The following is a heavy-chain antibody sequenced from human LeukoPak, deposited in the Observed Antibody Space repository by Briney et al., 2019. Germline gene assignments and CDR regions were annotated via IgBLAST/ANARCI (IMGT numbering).Heavy chain of an antibody. J-gene: IGHJ4*02. Sequence: SETLSLTCAVSGGSISSSNWWSWVRQPPGKGLEWIGEIYHSGSTNYNPSLKSRVTISVDKSKNQFSLKLSSVTAADTAVYYCAGVSSGYYYVDYWGQGTLVTVSS. D-gene: IGHD3-22*01. CDR2: IYHSGST. CDR1: GGSISSSNW. CDR3: AGVSSGYYYVDY. V-gene: IGHV4-4*02.